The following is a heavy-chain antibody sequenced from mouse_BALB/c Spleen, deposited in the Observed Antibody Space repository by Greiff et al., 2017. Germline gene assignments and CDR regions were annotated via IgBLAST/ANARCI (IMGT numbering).Heavy chain of an antibody. CDR2: INSSSGYT. J-gene: IGHJ3*01. Sequence: VQLQPSAAELARPWDSVKISCIASGYTLTSYTMNWVQQSPGQGLEWIGNINSSSGYTEYNQKYKDKPTLTADKSDSKAYMQLSSLTSEDSAVYYWARGGYDDYYTSWFAYWGQGTLVTVSA. CDR3: ARGGYDDYYTSWFAY. CDR1: GYTLTSYT. V-gene: IGHV1-4*02. D-gene: IGHD2-3*01.